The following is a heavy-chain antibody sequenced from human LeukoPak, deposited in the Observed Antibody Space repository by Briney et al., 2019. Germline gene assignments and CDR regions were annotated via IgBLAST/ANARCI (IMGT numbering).Heavy chain of an antibody. CDR3: ARDSGSYRGFDY. CDR2: TKQDETEK. Sequence: PGGSLRLSCAASGFTFTNYWMSWVRQAPGKGLEWVANTKQDETEKHYADSVKGRFTISRDNAQNSLYLQMNSLRAEDTAVYYCARDSGSYRGFDYWGQGTLVTVSS. J-gene: IGHJ4*02. D-gene: IGHD1-26*01. V-gene: IGHV3-7*01. CDR1: GFTFTNYW.